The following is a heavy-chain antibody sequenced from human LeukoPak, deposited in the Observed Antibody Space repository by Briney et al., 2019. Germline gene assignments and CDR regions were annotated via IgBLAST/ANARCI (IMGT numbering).Heavy chain of an antibody. CDR1: GFTFSSYW. V-gene: IGHV3-74*01. CDR3: ASSVGTY. J-gene: IGHJ4*02. D-gene: IGHD5/OR15-5a*01. Sequence: GGSLRLSCAASGFTFSSYWMHWVRQAPGKGLVWVSRINSDESYTNYADSVKGRFTISRDNAKNTLFLQMNSLRAEDTAVYYCASSVGTYWGQGTLVTVSS. CDR2: INSDESYT.